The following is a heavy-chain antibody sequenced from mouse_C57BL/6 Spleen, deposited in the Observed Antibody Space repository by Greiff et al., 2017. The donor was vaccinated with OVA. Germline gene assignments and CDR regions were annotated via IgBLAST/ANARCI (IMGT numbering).Heavy chain of an antibody. Sequence: EVKLVESGGGLVKPGGSLTLSCAASGFTFSDYGMHWVRQAPEKGLEWVAYIRSSSSPIYYADTVKCRFTISRDNAKNTLFMQMTSLRSEDTAMYYCARTYVSSYWYFDVWGTGTTVTVSS. CDR3: ARTYVSSYWYFDV. CDR2: IRSSSSPI. D-gene: IGHD1-1*01. J-gene: IGHJ1*03. CDR1: GFTFSDYG. V-gene: IGHV5-17*01.